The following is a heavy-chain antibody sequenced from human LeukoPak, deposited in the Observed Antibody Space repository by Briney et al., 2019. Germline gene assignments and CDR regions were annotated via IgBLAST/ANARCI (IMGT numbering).Heavy chain of an antibody. CDR3: ARHLGYCSSTSCYANWFDP. Sequence: GESLKISCKGSGYSFTSYWISWVRQMPGKGLEWMGRIDPSDSYTNCSPSFQGHVTISADKSISTAYLQWSSLKASDTAMYYCARHLGYCSSTSCYANWFDPWGQGTLVTVSS. D-gene: IGHD2-2*01. CDR1: GYSFTSYW. J-gene: IGHJ5*02. V-gene: IGHV5-10-1*01. CDR2: IDPSDSYT.